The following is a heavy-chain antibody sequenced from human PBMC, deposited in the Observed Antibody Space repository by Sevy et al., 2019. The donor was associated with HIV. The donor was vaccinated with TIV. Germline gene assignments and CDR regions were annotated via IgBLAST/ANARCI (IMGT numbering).Heavy chain of an antibody. V-gene: IGHV4-59*01. D-gene: IGHD1-1*01. CDR3: ARDSTTRPRVLDY. CDR2: IYFTGNT. J-gene: IGHJ4*02. Sequence: SETLSLTCSVSGGSISSYFWTWVRQSPGKGLEWIGNIYFTGNTDYSPSLKSRVTFSLDTPKSQFSLTLKSVTAADTAIYFCARDSTTRPRVLDYWGQGTLVTVSS. CDR1: GGSISSYF.